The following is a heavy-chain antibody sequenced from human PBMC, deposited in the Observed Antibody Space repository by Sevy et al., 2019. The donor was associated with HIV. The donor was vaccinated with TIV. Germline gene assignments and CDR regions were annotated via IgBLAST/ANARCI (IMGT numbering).Heavy chain of an antibody. CDR3: ASMSVSGGDSGISSFYFDY. J-gene: IGHJ4*02. CDR1: GYTFNSYG. V-gene: IGHV1-18*01. CDR2: ISAYNGNT. Sequence: ASVKVSCKASGYTFNSYGISWVRQAPGQGLEWMGWISAYNGNTDYAENLQGRVTLTADTSTSTTYMDLGSLRSDDTAVYYCASMSVSGGDSGISSFYFDYWGQGTLVTVSS. D-gene: IGHD1-26*01.